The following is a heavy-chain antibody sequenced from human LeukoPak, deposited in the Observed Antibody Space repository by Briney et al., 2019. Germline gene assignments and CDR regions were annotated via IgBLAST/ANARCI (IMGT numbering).Heavy chain of an antibody. CDR3: ASSGRGGSYYYYYGMDV. V-gene: IGHV4-39*07. J-gene: IGHJ6*02. CDR2: IYYSGST. CDR1: GGSISSSSYY. Sequence: SETLSLTCTVSGGSISSSSYYWGWIRQPPGKGLEWIGSIYYSGSTNYNPSLKSRVTISVDTSKNQFSLKLSSVTAADTAVYYCASSGRGGSYYYYYGMDVWGQGTTVTVSS. D-gene: IGHD1-26*01.